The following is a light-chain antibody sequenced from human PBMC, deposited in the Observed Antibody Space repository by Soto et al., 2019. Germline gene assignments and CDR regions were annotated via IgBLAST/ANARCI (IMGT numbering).Light chain of an antibody. CDR3: SSYAGSNNYV. CDR2: EVS. J-gene: IGLJ1*01. V-gene: IGLV2-8*01. Sequence: QSALTQPPSASGSPGQSVTISCTGTSSDVGGYNYVSWYQQHPGKAPKFMIYEVSKRPSGVPDRFSGSKSGNTAFLTVSELQAEDEADYYCSSYAGSNNYVFGTGTKLTVL. CDR1: SSDVGGYNY.